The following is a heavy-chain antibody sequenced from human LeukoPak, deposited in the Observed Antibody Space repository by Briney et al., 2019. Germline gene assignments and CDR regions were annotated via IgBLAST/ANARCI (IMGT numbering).Heavy chain of an antibody. CDR2: ISYDGSIK. V-gene: IGHV3-30*04. CDR1: GFTFSSYA. CDR3: ARIVGATMGDDY. J-gene: IGHJ4*02. D-gene: IGHD1-26*01. Sequence: GGSLRLSCAASGFTFSSYAMHWVRQAPGKGLEWVAVISYDGSIKYYADSMKGRFTISRDNSKNTLYMQMNSLRDEDTPVYYCARIVGATMGDDYWGQGTLVTVSS.